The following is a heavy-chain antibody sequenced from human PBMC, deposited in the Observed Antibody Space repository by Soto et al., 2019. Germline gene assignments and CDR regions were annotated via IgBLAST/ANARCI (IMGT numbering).Heavy chain of an antibody. CDR3: AKVSCTSSTSCYYVFGWFDP. CDR2: ISGSGGST. J-gene: IGHJ5*02. Sequence: PGGSLRLSCAASGFTFSSYAMSWVRQAPGKGLEWVSAISGSGGSTYYADSVKGRFTISRDNSKNTLYLQMNSLRAEDTAVYYCAKVSCTSSTSCYYVFGWFDPWGQGTLVTVSS. CDR1: GFTFSSYA. V-gene: IGHV3-23*01. D-gene: IGHD2-2*01.